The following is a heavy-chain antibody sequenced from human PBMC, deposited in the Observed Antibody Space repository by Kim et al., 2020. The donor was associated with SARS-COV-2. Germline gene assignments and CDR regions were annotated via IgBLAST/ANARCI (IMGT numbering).Heavy chain of an antibody. J-gene: IGHJ4*02. Sequence: SVKVSCKASGFTFTSSAVQWVRQARGQRLEWIGWIVVGSGNTNYAQKFQERVTITRDMSTSTAYMELSSLRSEDTAVYYCAADDYGDYQFDYWGQGTLVTVSS. CDR2: IVVGSGNT. D-gene: IGHD4-17*01. CDR1: GFTFTSSA. CDR3: AADDYGDYQFDY. V-gene: IGHV1-58*01.